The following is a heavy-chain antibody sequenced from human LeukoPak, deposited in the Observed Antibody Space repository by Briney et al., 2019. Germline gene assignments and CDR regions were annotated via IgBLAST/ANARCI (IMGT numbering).Heavy chain of an antibody. CDR3: ARGARLRGHVFGY. V-gene: IGHV4-34*01. J-gene: IGHJ4*02. CDR2: INHSGST. D-gene: IGHD4-17*01. Sequence: SETLSLTCAVYGGSFSGYYWSWIRQPPGKGLEWIGEINHSGSTSYNPSLKSRVTISVDTSKNQLSLKLSSVTAADTAVYYCARGARLRGHVFGYWGQGTLVTVSS. CDR1: GGSFSGYY.